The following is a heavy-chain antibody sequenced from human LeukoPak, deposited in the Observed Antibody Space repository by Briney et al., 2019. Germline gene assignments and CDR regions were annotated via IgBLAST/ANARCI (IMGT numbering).Heavy chain of an antibody. D-gene: IGHD5-18*01. CDR2: IKQDGSEK. CDR3: ARDTAMPERFDAFDI. V-gene: IGHV3-7*01. J-gene: IGHJ3*02. Sequence: SGGSLRLSCAASGFTFSSYWMSWVRQAPGKGLEWVANIKQDGSEKYYVDSVKGRFTISRDNAKNSLYLQMNSLRAEDTAVYYCARDTAMPERFDAFDIWGQGTMVTVSS. CDR1: GFTFSSYW.